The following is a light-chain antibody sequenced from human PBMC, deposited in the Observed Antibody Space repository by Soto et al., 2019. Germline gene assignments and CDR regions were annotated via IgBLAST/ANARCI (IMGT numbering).Light chain of an antibody. CDR1: QGISSY. J-gene: IGKJ1*01. CDR2: DAS. Sequence: DIQLTQSPSFLSASVGDRVTITCRASQGISSYLAWYQQKPGKAPKFLIYDASTLESGVPSRFSGSGSGPDFTLTISSLQPEDFATYYCLQDYNYPWTFGQGTKVDIK. V-gene: IGKV1-9*01. CDR3: LQDYNYPWT.